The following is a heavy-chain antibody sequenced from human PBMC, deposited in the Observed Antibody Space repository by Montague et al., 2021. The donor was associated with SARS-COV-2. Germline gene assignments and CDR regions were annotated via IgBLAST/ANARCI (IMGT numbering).Heavy chain of an antibody. D-gene: IGHD2-15*01. CDR3: ARDWYGRGGRCHNTFDI. CDR1: GYIFSSYS. Sequence: SVKVSCKASGYIFSSYSISWVRQAPGHGLEGMGWISTYDYKTNYAQMVQGRVTVTTDTSTSTVYMELRSLRSDDTAVYYCARDWYGRGGRCHNTFDIWGQGTLVTVSS. J-gene: IGHJ3*02. CDR2: ISTYDYKT. V-gene: IGHV1-18*01.